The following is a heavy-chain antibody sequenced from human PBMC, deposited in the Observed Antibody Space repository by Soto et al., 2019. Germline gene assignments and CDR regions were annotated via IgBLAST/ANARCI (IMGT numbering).Heavy chain of an antibody. CDR2: ISSGSAYI. CDR1: TFNSYS. Sequence: EVQLVESGGGLVKPGGSLRLSCSFTFNSYSLNWVRQAPGKGLEWVSSISSGSAYIKYADSVKGRFTISRDNANNFLYLQMSSLRVDATALYYCTRDQGGSYDSWFDPWGQGTLVTVSS. V-gene: IGHV3-21*06. CDR3: TRDQGGSYDSWFDP. J-gene: IGHJ5*02. D-gene: IGHD1-26*01.